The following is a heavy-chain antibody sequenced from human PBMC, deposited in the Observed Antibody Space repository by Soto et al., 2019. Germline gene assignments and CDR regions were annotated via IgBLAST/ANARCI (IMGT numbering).Heavy chain of an antibody. D-gene: IGHD6-13*01. Sequence: GGSLRLSCAASGFTFGSYAMSWVRQAPGKGLEWVSAISGSGGSTYYADSVKGRFTISRDNSKNTLYLQMNSLRAEDTAVYYCAKTTGSSSWYGSDYWGQGTLVTVSS. CDR1: GFTFGSYA. CDR3: AKTTGSSSWYGSDY. V-gene: IGHV3-23*01. J-gene: IGHJ4*02. CDR2: ISGSGGST.